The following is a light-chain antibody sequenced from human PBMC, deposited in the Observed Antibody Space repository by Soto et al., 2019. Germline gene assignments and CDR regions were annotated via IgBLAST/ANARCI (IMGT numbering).Light chain of an antibody. J-gene: IGKJ2*01. CDR1: QNVNSN. CDR2: NVS. V-gene: IGKV3-15*01. CDR3: QQYNTLNT. Sequence: EMAMTQSPATLSVSPGQRATLSCRASQNVNSNLAWYQQKPGHAPSLLMYNVSTRATGFPARFSGSGSGTEFTLTISSLQSEDSAIYYCQQYNTLNTFGQGTKLEIK.